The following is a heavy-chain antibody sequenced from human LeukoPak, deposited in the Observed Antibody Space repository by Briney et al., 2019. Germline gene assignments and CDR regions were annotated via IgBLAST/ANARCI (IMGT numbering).Heavy chain of an antibody. Sequence: GASVKVSCKASGYTFTSYYMHWVRQAPRQGLEWMGIINPSGGSTSHAQKFQGRVTMTRDMSTSTVYMELSSLRSEDTAVYYCARVHHYFDIAFDYWGQGTLVTVSS. CDR1: GYTFTSYY. CDR3: ARVHHYFDIAFDY. D-gene: IGHD3-22*01. CDR2: INPSGGST. V-gene: IGHV1-46*01. J-gene: IGHJ4*02.